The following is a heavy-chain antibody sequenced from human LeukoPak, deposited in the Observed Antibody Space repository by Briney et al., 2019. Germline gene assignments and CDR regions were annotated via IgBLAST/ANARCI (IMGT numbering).Heavy chain of an antibody. CDR1: GFTFSSYG. J-gene: IGHJ4*02. CDR3: AKAYYYDSSGYYIDY. CDR2: ISYDGSNK. V-gene: IGHV3-30*18. Sequence: PGGSLRLSCAASGFTFSSYGMHWVRQAPGKGLEWVAVISYDGSNKYYADSVKGRFTISRDNSKNTLYLQMNSLRAEDTPVYYCAKAYYYDSSGYYIDYWGQGTLVTVSS. D-gene: IGHD3-22*01.